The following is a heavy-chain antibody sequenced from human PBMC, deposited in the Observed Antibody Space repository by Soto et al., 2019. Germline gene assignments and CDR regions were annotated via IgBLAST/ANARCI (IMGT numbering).Heavy chain of an antibody. J-gene: IGHJ6*02. Sequence: QLQLQESGSGLVKPSQTLSLPCAVSGGSISRGVYSWSWIRHQPGKGLEWIGYIYQSGSAYYNPSLKSRVTISVDRSKNQFSLILSSVTAADTAVYYCARAHYGDYGYGMDVWGQGTTVTVSS. CDR3: ARAHYGDYGYGMDV. CDR2: IYQSGSA. D-gene: IGHD4-17*01. CDR1: GGSISRGVYS. V-gene: IGHV4-30-2*01.